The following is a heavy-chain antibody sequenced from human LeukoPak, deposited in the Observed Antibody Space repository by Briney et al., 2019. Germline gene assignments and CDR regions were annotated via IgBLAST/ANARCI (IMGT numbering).Heavy chain of an antibody. CDR2: ITTSSYI. V-gene: IGHV3-21*01. CDR3: ARDREYVPDF. Sequence: GGSLRLSCAASGLTFSSYNMNWVGQAPGKGLEWVSSITTSSYIYYADSVKGRFTISRDNAKNSLSLQMNSLRAEDTAVYYCARDREYVPDFWGQGTLVTVSS. CDR1: GLTFSSYN. J-gene: IGHJ4*02. D-gene: IGHD2-2*01.